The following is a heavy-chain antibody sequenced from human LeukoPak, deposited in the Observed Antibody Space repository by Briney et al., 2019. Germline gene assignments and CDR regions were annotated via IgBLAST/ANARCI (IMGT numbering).Heavy chain of an antibody. V-gene: IGHV3-23*01. CDR1: RFTFNNYA. CDR3: ATFCSGGDCYSFAP. D-gene: IGHD2-15*01. J-gene: IGHJ5*02. CDR2: IIGSGGNT. Sequence: GVSLRLSCAASRFTFNNYAMTWVRQAPGKGLEWVSTIIGSGGNTDYADSVKGRFTISRDNSKDTLFLQMDSLRVEDTAVYYCATFCSGGDCYSFAPWGQGTLVTVSS.